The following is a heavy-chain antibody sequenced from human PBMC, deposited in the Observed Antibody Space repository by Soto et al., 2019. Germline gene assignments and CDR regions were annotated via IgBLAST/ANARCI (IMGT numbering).Heavy chain of an antibody. V-gene: IGHV3-48*02. CDR3: TRDIWDFWSGSFPTDC. CDR1: GFTFSSSS. Sequence: GGSLRLSCAASGFTFSSSSMNWVRQTPGKGLEWVSYITYASTNPQYADSVKGRFTISRDNAKNSLYLQMNSLRDEDTAVYYCTRDIWDFWSGSFPTDCWGQGTLVTVSS. CDR2: ITYASTNP. J-gene: IGHJ4*02. D-gene: IGHD3-3*01.